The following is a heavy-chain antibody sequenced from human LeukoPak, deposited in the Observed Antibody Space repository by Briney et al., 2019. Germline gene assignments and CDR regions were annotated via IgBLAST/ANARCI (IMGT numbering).Heavy chain of an antibody. J-gene: IGHJ5*02. CDR1: GGSFRGYY. CDR2: INHSGST. D-gene: IGHD3-10*01. V-gene: IGHV4-34*01. CDR3: ARGRGWFGESTFDP. Sequence: SETLSLTCAVYGGSFRGYYWSWIRQPPGKGLEWIGEINHSGSTNYNPSLKSRVTISVDTSKNQFSLKLSSVTAADTAVYYCARGRGWFGESTFDPWGQGTLVTVSS.